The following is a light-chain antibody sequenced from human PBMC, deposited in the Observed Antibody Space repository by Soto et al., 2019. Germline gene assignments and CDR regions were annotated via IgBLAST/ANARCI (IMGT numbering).Light chain of an antibody. J-gene: IGLJ1*01. CDR2: EVS. CDR3: SSYTSGRDVYV. CDR1: SSDVGSYHY. Sequence: QSALTQPASVSGSPGQSITISCTGTSSDVGSYHYVSWFQQHPGKAPKLIIFEVSDRPSGVSTRFSGSKPGDTASLTISGLQADDEADYYCSSYTSGRDVYVFGGGTKLTVL. V-gene: IGLV2-14*01.